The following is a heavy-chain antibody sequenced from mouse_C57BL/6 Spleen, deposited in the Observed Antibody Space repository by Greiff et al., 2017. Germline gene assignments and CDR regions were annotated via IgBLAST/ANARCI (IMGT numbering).Heavy chain of an antibody. V-gene: IGHV1-19*01. Sequence: VQLQQSGPVLVKPGASVKMSCKASGYTFTDYYMNWVKQSHGKSLEWIGVINPYNGGTSYNQKFKGKATLTVDKSSSTAYMELNSLTSEDSAVYYCARAGGTEFAYWGQGTLVTVSA. J-gene: IGHJ3*01. CDR3: ARAGGTEFAY. CDR1: GYTFTDYY. CDR2: INPYNGGT.